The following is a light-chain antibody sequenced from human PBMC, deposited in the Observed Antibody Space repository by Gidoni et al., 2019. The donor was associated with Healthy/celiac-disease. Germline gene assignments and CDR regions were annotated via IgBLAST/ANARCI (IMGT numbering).Light chain of an antibody. J-gene: IGKJ1*01. V-gene: IGKV1-39*01. CDR3: QQSYSTSWT. Sequence: IGLTMCPSALSASVGDRVTITCRASQSISSYLNWYQQKPGKAPKLLIYAASSLQSGVPSRFSGSGSVTDFTLTISSLQPEDVATYYCQQSYSTSWTFGQGTKVEIK. CDR2: AAS. CDR1: QSISSY.